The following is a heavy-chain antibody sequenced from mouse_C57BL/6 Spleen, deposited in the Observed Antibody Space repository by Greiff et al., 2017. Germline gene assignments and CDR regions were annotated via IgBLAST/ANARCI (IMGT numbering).Heavy chain of an antibody. D-gene: IGHD1-1*01. CDR3: SFYYYGSREFAY. CDR1: GYTFTDYY. CDR2: IFPGSGST. V-gene: IGHV1-75*01. J-gene: IGHJ3*01. Sequence: VQLLEPGPELVKPGASVKISCKASGYTFTDYYINWVKQRPGQGLEWIGWIFPGSGSTYYNEKFKGKATLTVDKSSSTAYMELRSLTSEDTAVYYCSFYYYGSREFAYWGQGTLVTVSA.